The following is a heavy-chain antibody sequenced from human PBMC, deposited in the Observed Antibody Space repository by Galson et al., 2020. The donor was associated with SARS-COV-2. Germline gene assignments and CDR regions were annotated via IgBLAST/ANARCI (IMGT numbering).Heavy chain of an antibody. CDR1: GGSFSGYY. Sequence: SETLSLTCAVYGGSFSGYYWNWLRQPPGKGLEWIGEINHSGSTNYNPSLKSRVTISVDTSKNQFSLKLGSVTAADTAVYYCARGPGTTRVLTGYYTLCDYWGQGTPVTVSS. CDR2: INHSGST. D-gene: IGHD3-9*01. J-gene: IGHJ4*02. V-gene: IGHV4-34*01. CDR3: ARGPGTTRVLTGYYTLCDY.